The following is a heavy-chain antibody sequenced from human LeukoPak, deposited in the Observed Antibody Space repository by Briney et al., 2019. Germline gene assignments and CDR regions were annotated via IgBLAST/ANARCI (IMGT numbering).Heavy chain of an antibody. V-gene: IGHV3-48*02. CDR1: GFTFTNYN. CDR2: ITSSSTTI. J-gene: IGHJ4*02. Sequence: PGGSLRPSCAASGFTFTNYNMNWVRQAPGKGLEWVSYITSSSTTIYYADSVKGRFTISRDNAKNSLYLQMNSLGDEDTAVYYCARGHTSMGRTFDYWGQGTLVTVSS. CDR3: ARGHTSMGRTFDY. D-gene: IGHD5-18*01.